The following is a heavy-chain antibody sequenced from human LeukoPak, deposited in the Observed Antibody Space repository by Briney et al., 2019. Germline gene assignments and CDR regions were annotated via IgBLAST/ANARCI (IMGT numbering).Heavy chain of an antibody. CDR2: IYSGGST. J-gene: IGHJ4*02. Sequence: GGSLRLSCAASGFTVSSNYMSWVRQAPGKGLEWVSVIYSGGSTYYADSVKGQFTISRDNSKNTLYLQMNSLRAEDTAVYYCASFTAGTRGAFDYWGQGTLVTVSS. V-gene: IGHV3-53*01. CDR3: ASFTAGTRGAFDY. CDR1: GFTVSSNY. D-gene: IGHD6-19*01.